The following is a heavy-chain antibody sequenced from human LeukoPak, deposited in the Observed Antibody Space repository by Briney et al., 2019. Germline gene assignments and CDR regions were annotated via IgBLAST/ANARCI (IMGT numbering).Heavy chain of an antibody. J-gene: IGHJ4*02. CDR3: ARWSYYYDSSGSDASDY. Sequence: ASVKVSCKASGYTFTSYDINWVRQATGQGLEWMGWMNPNSGNTGYAQKFQGRVTITRNTSISTAYMELSSLRSEDTAVYYCARWSYYYDSSGSDASDYWGQGTLVTVSS. CDR2: MNPNSGNT. D-gene: IGHD3-22*01. CDR1: GYTFTSYD. V-gene: IGHV1-8*03.